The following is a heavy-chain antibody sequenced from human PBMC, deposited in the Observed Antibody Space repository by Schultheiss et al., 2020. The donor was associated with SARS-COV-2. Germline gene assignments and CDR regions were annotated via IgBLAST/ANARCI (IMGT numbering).Heavy chain of an antibody. D-gene: IGHD6-19*01. J-gene: IGHJ6*02. CDR1: GFTFSSYG. CDR3: ARGKQWLDDPYYYYGMDV. V-gene: IGHV3-7*03. Sequence: GGSLRLSCAASGFTFSSYGMHWVRQAPGKGPEWVANIKQDGSEKYYVDSVKGRFTISRDNAKNSLYLQMNSLRAEDTAVYYCARGKQWLDDPYYYYGMDVWGQGTTVTVSS. CDR2: IKQDGSEK.